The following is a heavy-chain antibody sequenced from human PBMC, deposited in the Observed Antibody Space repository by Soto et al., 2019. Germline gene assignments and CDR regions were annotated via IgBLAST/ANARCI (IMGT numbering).Heavy chain of an antibody. CDR2: ISRSSSSI. V-gene: IGHV3-48*02. CDR3: ARDSDYYDSSRYYPEYFQH. J-gene: IGHJ1*01. Sequence: GGSLRLSCAASGFTFSSYSMNWVRQAPGKGLEWVSYISRSSSSIYYADSVKGRFTISRDNAKNSLYLQMNSLRDEDTAVYYCARDSDYYDSSRYYPEYFQHRGQGTLVTVS. CDR1: GFTFSSYS. D-gene: IGHD3-22*01.